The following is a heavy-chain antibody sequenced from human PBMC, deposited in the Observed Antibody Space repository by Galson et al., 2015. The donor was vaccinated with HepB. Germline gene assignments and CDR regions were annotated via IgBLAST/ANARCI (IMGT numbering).Heavy chain of an antibody. Sequence: SLRLSCAASGFTFSNAWMIWVRQAPGKGLEWVGRIKSKTDGGTTDYAAPVKGRFTVSRDISKNTLYLQMNSLRAGDTAVYYCARDPDDTNGYYNSFDYWGQGSMVTVSS. CDR3: ARDPDDTNGYYNSFDY. V-gene: IGHV3-15*01. CDR2: IKSKTDGGTT. CDR1: GFTFSNAW. D-gene: IGHD3-22*01. J-gene: IGHJ4*02.